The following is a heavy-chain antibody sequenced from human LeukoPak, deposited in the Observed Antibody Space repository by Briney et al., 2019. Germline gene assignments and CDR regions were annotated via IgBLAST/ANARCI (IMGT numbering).Heavy chain of an antibody. D-gene: IGHD2/OR15-2a*01. CDR2: IDWDDDK. Sequence: VSGPALVKPTQTLTLTCTFSGFSLSTGGMCVSWMRQPPGKALEWLARIDWDDDKYYSTSLKTRLTISKDTSKNQVLLTMTNMDPVDTATYYCARCHGPTIYFYYFDYWGQGTLVTVSS. CDR3: ARCHGPTIYFYYFDY. CDR1: GFSLSTGGMC. J-gene: IGHJ4*02. V-gene: IGHV2-70*11.